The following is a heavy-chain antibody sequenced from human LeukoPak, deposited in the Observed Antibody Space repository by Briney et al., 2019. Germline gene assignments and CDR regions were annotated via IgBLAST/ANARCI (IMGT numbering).Heavy chain of an antibody. CDR3: TRERYSGSYAGLDY. D-gene: IGHD1-26*01. CDR2: IRSKAYGGTT. CDR1: GFTFGDYA. Sequence: GGSLRLSCTASGFTFGDYAMNWVRQAPGKGLGWVGFIRSKAYGGTTEYAASVKGRFTISRDDSKSIAYLQMNSLKTEDTAVYYCTRERYSGSYAGLDYWGQGTLVTVSS. V-gene: IGHV3-49*04. J-gene: IGHJ4*02.